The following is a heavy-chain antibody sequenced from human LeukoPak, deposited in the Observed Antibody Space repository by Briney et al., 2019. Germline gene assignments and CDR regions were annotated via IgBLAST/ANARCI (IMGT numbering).Heavy chain of an antibody. CDR1: GFTFSSYG. J-gene: IGHJ5*02. CDR3: ARDRPYYYDSSGYYFGDL. D-gene: IGHD3-22*01. CDR2: IRYDGSNK. V-gene: IGHV3-30*02. Sequence: GGSLRLSCAASGFTFSSYGMHWVRQAPGKGLEWVAFIRYDGSNKYYADSVKGRFTISRDNSKNTLYPQMNSLRAEDTAVYYCARDRPYYYDSSGYYFGDLWGQGTLVTVSS.